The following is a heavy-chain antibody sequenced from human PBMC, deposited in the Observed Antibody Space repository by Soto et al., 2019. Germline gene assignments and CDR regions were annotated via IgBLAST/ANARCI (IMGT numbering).Heavy chain of an antibody. V-gene: IGHV3-74*01. CDR3: AIDNDTYGCCKADH. J-gene: IGHJ4*02. Sequence: EVQLVESGGGLVQPGESLRLSCAASGFTFSNFWMHWVRQAPGKGLVWVSRINSDGSRTSYADSVKGRFTVSRDNAKNTLDLQRSRLRGEDTAEHYCAIDNDTYGCCKADHWAQGPGVTVSS. CDR1: GFTFSNFW. CDR2: INSDGSRT. D-gene: IGHD5-18*01.